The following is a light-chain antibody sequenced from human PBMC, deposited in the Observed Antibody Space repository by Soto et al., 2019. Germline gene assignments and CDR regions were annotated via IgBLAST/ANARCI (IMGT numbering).Light chain of an antibody. Sequence: SALTQPASVSGSPRQSITISCTGTSSDVGGYNYVSWYQQHPGKAPKLMIYDVSNRPSGVSNRFSGSKSGNTASLTIPGLQAEDEADYYCSSYTSSSTLWVFGTGTKVTVL. J-gene: IGLJ1*01. CDR1: SSDVGGYNY. CDR3: SSYTSSSTLWV. V-gene: IGLV2-14*01. CDR2: DVS.